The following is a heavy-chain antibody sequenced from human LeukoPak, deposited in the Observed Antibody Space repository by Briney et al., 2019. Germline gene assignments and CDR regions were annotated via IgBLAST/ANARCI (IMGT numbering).Heavy chain of an antibody. CDR3: ARGKPDTAMVENPFDY. Sequence: GGSLRLSCAASGFTFSSYAMHWVRQAPGKGLEWVAAISYDGSNKYYADSVKGRFTISRDNSKNTLYLQMNSLRAEDTAVYYCARGKPDTAMVENPFDYWGQGTLVTVSS. J-gene: IGHJ4*02. CDR2: ISYDGSNK. D-gene: IGHD5-18*01. CDR1: GFTFSSYA. V-gene: IGHV3-30*04.